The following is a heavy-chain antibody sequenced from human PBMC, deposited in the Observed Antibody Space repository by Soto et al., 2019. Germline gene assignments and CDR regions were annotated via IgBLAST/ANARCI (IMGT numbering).Heavy chain of an antibody. V-gene: IGHV4-39*01. CDR3: ARGDGSDYVWAIHY. J-gene: IGHJ4*02. D-gene: IGHD3-16*01. CDR2: INDSGST. CDR1: GGSISSSSYF. Sequence: PSETLSLTCTVSGGSISSSSYFWGWIRQPPGKGLEWIGEINDSGSTNYNPSLKSRVTISVDTSKNQFSLKLNSVTAADTAVYYWARGDGSDYVWAIHYWGQGTLVTVSS.